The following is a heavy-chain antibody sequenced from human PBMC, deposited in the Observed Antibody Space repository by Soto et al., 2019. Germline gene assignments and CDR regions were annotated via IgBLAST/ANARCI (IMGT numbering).Heavy chain of an antibody. V-gene: IGHV3-48*01. CDR3: ARSYNYGSGRKLDY. J-gene: IGHJ4*02. Sequence: ESGGGLGQPGGSLRLSCAASGFTFSSYTMTWVRQAPGKGLEWVSHITSSSTIYYADSVKDRFTISRDNAKNSLYLQMNSLRAEDTAVYYCARSYNYGSGRKLDYWGQGTQVIVSS. CDR1: GFTFSSYT. D-gene: IGHD3-10*01. CDR2: ITSSSTI.